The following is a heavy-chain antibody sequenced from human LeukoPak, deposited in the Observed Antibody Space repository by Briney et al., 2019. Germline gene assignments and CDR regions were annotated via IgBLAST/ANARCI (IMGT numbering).Heavy chain of an antibody. CDR2: ISGSGGST. CDR1: GFTFSSYA. V-gene: IGHV3-23*01. Sequence: GGSLRLSCTASGFTFSSYAMSWVRQAPGKGLEWVSAISGSGGSTYYADSVKGRFTISRDNSKNTLYLQMNSLRAEDTAVYYCAKTPYYEASYYYGMDVWGQGTTVTVSS. CDR3: AKTPYYEASYYYGMDV. D-gene: IGHD1-26*01. J-gene: IGHJ6*02.